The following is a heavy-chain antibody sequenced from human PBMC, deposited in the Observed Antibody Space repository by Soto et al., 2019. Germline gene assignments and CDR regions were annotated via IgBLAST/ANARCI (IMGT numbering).Heavy chain of an antibody. J-gene: IGHJ5*02. Sequence: QVQLVQSGAEVKKPGSSVKVSCKASGGTFSSYTISWVRQAPGQGLEWMGRIIPILGIANYAQKFRGRVTITADKSTSTAYMELSSLRSEDTAVYYCARLIADIGWFDPWGQGTLVTVSS. CDR3: ARLIADIGWFDP. CDR2: IIPILGIA. V-gene: IGHV1-69*02. D-gene: IGHD2-15*01. CDR1: GGTFSSYT.